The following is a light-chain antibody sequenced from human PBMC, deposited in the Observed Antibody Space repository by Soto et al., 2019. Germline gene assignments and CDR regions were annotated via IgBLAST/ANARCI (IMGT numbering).Light chain of an antibody. CDR3: QQYGSLPFT. J-gene: IGKJ3*01. CDR1: QSVSRSY. Sequence: EIVLTQSPGTLSLSPGERATLSCRASQSVSRSYLAWYQQKPGQAPRLLIYGASSRATGIPDRFSGSGSGTDLTLTISRLEPEDFAVYYCQQYGSLPFTFGPGTKVDIK. V-gene: IGKV3-20*01. CDR2: GAS.